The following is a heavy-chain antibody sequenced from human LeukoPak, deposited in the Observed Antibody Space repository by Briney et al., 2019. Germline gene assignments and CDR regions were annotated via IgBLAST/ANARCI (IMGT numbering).Heavy chain of an antibody. D-gene: IGHD1-14*01. J-gene: IGHJ4*02. V-gene: IGHV3-7*01. Sequence: GGSLRLSCAASGFTFSSYCMSWVRQTPGKGLELVANIKQDESDKYYVHSVKGRFNISRDNAKSSLYLQMNSLRAEDTAVYYCARNQRRLDYWGQGTLVTVSS. CDR1: GFTFSSYC. CDR2: IKQDESDK. CDR3: ARNQRRLDY.